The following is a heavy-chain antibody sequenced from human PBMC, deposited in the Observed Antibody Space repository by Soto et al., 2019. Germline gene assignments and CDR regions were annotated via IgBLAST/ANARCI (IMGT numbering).Heavy chain of an antibody. CDR3: ATDFRGQGGSYVLDY. Sequence: ASVKVSCKVSGYTLTELSMHWVRQAPGKGLEWMGGFDPEDGETIYAQKFQGRVTMTEDTSTDTAYMELSSLRSEDTAVYYCATDFRGQGGSYVLDYWGQGTLVTVSS. CDR2: FDPEDGET. CDR1: GYTLTELS. V-gene: IGHV1-24*01. J-gene: IGHJ4*02. D-gene: IGHD2-15*01.